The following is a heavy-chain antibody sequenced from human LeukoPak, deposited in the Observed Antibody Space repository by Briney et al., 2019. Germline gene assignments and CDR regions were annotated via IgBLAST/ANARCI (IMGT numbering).Heavy chain of an antibody. D-gene: IGHD1-1*01. CDR1: GFTFNSYG. CDR3: ARVTLNVEYYYYYYMDV. CDR2: IRYDGSNK. J-gene: IGHJ6*03. Sequence: QTGGSLRLSCAASGFTFNSYGMHWVRQAPGKGLEWVAFIRYDGSNKYYADSVKGRFTISRDSSRNTLYLQMNSLRAEDTAVYYCARVTLNVEYYYYYYMDVWGKGTTVTVSS. V-gene: IGHV3-30*02.